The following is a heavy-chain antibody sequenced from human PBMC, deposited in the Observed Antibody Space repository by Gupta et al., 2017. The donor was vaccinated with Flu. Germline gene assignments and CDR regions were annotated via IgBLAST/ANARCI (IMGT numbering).Heavy chain of an antibody. CDR2: ISSSSSYI. CDR1: GFTFSSYN. D-gene: IGHD6-13*01. CDR3: ARALGSSWACDY. J-gene: IGHJ4*02. Sequence: EVQLVESGGGLVKPGGSLRLSCAASGFTFSSYNMNWVRQAPGKGLEWVSSISSSSSYIYYADSVKGRFTISRDNAKNSLYLQMNSLRAEDTAVYYCARALGSSWACDYWGQGTLVTVSS. V-gene: IGHV3-21*01.